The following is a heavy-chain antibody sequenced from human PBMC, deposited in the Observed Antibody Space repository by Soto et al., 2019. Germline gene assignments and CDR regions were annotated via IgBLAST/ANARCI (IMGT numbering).Heavy chain of an antibody. D-gene: IGHD3-22*01. V-gene: IGHV3-30-3*01. Sequence: HPGGSLRLSCAASGFTFSSYAMHWVRQAPGKGLEWVAVISYDGSNKYYADSVKGRFTISRDNSKNTLYLQMNSLRAEDTAVYYCARVTVTMIVVAPIDYWGQGTLVTVSS. J-gene: IGHJ4*02. CDR2: ISYDGSNK. CDR3: ARVTVTMIVVAPIDY. CDR1: GFTFSSYA.